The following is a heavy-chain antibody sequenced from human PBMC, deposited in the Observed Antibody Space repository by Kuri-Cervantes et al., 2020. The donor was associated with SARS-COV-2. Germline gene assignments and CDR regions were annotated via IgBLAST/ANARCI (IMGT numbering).Heavy chain of an antibody. CDR1: GFTFSSYA. D-gene: IGHD3-3*01. Sequence: GGSLRLSCAASGFTFSSYAMSWVRQAPGKGLEWVSAISGSGGGTYYADSVKGRFTISRDNSKNTLYLQMNSLRAEDTAVYYCARDQEGRFLEWTYYYYGMDVWGQGTTVTVSS. CDR3: ARDQEGRFLEWTYYYYGMDV. V-gene: IGHV3-23*01. J-gene: IGHJ6*02. CDR2: ISGSGGGT.